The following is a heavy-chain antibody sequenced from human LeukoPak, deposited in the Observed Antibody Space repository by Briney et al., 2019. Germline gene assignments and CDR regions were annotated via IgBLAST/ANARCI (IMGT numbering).Heavy chain of an antibody. CDR3: AKTIGTAMVPEGFNY. V-gene: IGHV3-23*01. J-gene: IGHJ4*02. CDR2: ISGSGGST. D-gene: IGHD5-18*01. CDR1: GSTFTSYA. Sequence: GGSLRLSCAASGSTFTSYAMSWVRQAPGKGLEWVSGISGSGGSTYYADSVKVRFTISRDNSKNTLYLQMNSLRAEDTAVYYCAKTIGTAMVPEGFNYWGQGALVTVSS.